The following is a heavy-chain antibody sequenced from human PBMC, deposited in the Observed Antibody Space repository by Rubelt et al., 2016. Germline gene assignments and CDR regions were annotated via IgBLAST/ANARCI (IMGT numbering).Heavy chain of an antibody. V-gene: IGHV3-30*18. Sequence: QVQVVESGGGVVQPGRSLRLSCAASGFTFGNYGMHWVRQAPGKGLEWVAVISYDGHKNYVESVKGRFTISRDNSKNTVYLQMNILGAEETAMYYCAKESGVAAAGTVIFEHWGQGTLVTVSS. J-gene: IGHJ4*02. CDR3: AKESGVAAAGTVIFEH. D-gene: IGHD6-13*01. CDR1: GFTFGNYG. CDR2: ISYDGHK.